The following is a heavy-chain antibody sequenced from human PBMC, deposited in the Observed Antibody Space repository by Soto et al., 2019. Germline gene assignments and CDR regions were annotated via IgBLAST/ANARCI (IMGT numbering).Heavy chain of an antibody. D-gene: IGHD3-22*01. Sequence: GGSLRLSCAASGFTFSSYGMHWVRQAPGKGLEWVAVISYDGSNKYYADSVKGRLTISRDNSKNTLYLQMNSLRAEDTAVYYCAKDHTNYYDSSGSWLFDYWGQGTLVTVSS. CDR2: ISYDGSNK. V-gene: IGHV3-30*18. CDR3: AKDHTNYYDSSGSWLFDY. CDR1: GFTFSSYG. J-gene: IGHJ4*02.